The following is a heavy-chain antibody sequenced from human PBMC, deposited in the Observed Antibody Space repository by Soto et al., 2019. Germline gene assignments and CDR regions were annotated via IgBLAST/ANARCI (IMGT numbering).Heavy chain of an antibody. CDR1: GFTFSSYA. J-gene: IGHJ4*02. CDR3: AKTMQPTRYFDY. V-gene: IGHV3-23*01. CDR2: ISAGGGTI. Sequence: GGSLRLSCAASGFTFSSYAMSWVRQAPGKGLEWVSAISAGGGTIYYADSVRGRFTISRDNSKNTLFLQMNSLRADDTAIYFCAKTMQPTRYFDYWGQGTLVTVSS. D-gene: IGHD1-20*01.